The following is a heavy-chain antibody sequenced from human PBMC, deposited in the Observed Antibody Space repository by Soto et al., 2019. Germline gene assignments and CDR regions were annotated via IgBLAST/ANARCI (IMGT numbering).Heavy chain of an antibody. CDR1: GYTFTGYA. J-gene: IGHJ4*02. CDR2: INAGNGNT. D-gene: IGHD6-19*01. CDR3: ARAVAVPSDFDY. Sequence: QVQLVQSGAEEKKPGASVKVSCKASGYTFTGYAMHWVRQAPGQRLEWMGWINAGNGNTKYSQKFQGRVTITTDTSPSTAYIELSSLRSEDTAVYYCARAVAVPSDFDYWGQGTLVTVSS. V-gene: IGHV1-3*05.